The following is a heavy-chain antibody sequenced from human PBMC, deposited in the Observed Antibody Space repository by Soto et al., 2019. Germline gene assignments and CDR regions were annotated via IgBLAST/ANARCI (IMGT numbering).Heavy chain of an antibody. D-gene: IGHD3-3*01. Sequence: GASVKVSCKASGYTFTSYGISWVRQAPGQGLEWMGWISAYNGNTNYAQKLQGRVTMTTDTSTSTAYMELRSLRSDDTAVYYCARDSGFLEWLFDGNRNDYWGQGTLVTVSS. CDR3: ARDSGFLEWLFDGNRNDY. CDR2: ISAYNGNT. J-gene: IGHJ4*02. V-gene: IGHV1-18*01. CDR1: GYTFTSYG.